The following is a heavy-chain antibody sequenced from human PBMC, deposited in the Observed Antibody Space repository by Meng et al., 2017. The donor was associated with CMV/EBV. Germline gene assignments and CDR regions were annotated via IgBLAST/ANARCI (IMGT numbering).Heavy chain of an antibody. CDR2: INHSGST. CDR1: GGSFSGYD. CDR3: ARGSRRLPRFNWFDP. V-gene: IGHV4-34*01. D-gene: IGHD3-3*01. Sequence: QVRGQQWCAGLLKPSETLSLTCAVYGGSFSGYDWSWIRQPPGKGLEWIGEINHSGSTNYNPSLKSRVTISVDTSKNQFSLKLSSVTAADTAVYYCARGSRRLPRFNWFDPWGQGTLVTVSS. J-gene: IGHJ5*02.